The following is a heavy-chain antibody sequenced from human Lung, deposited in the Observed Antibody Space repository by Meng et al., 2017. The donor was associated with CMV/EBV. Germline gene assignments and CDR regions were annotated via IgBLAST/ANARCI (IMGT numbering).Heavy chain of an antibody. CDR2: IYYRGST. V-gene: IGHV4-39*01. Sequence: GSLRLSGTVSGYSISSSSYHWGWIRQPPGKGLEWIGHIYYRGSTYYNPSLKSRVTMSVDTSKNQFSLKLSSVTAADTAIYYCVRTLVGGIGYWGQGTLVTVSS. CDR1: GYSISSSSYH. J-gene: IGHJ4*02. CDR3: VRTLVGGIGY. D-gene: IGHD1-26*01.